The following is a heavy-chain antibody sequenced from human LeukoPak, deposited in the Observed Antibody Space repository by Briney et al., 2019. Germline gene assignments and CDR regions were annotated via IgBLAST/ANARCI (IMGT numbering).Heavy chain of an antibody. J-gene: IGHJ4*02. CDR3: ARSTTYDYVWGSYRLFDY. CDR1: GGFISSYY. Sequence: SETLSLTCTVSGGFISSYYWSWIRQPPGKGLEWIGYIYYSGSTNYNPSLKSRVTISVDTSKNQFSLKLSSVTAADTAVYYCARSTTYDYVWGSYRLFDYWGQGTLVTASS. V-gene: IGHV4-59*01. CDR2: IYYSGST. D-gene: IGHD3-16*02.